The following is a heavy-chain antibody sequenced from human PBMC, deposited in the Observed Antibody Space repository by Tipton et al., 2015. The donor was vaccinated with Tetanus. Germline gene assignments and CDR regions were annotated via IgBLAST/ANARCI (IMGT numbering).Heavy chain of an antibody. J-gene: IGHJ4*02. V-gene: IGHV4-39*01. CDR1: GDSITSSSYY. Sequence: TLSLTCSVSGDSITSSSYYWGWIRQPPGKGLEWIGSIYYSGDTYYTPSLKSRLTISVDTSKNQFSLRLTSVTAADTAVYYCARHFPCAPIAYWGQGTLVTVSS. CDR2: IYYSGDT. D-gene: IGHD1-26*01. CDR3: ARHFPCAPIAY.